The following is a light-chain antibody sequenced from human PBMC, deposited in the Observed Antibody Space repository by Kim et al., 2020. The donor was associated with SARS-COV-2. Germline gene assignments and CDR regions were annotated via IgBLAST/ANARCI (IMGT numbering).Light chain of an antibody. CDR1: QSVSSSY. Sequence: SPGQRAPLSCRASQSVSSSYLAWYQQNPGQAPRLLIHGASSRATGIPDRFSGSGSGTDFTLTISRLESEDFAVYYCQQYGSSPWTFGQGTKVEIK. V-gene: IGKV3-20*01. J-gene: IGKJ1*01. CDR3: QQYGSSPWT. CDR2: GAS.